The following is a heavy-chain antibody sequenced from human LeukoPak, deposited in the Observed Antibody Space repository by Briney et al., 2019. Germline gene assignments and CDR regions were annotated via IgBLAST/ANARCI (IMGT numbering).Heavy chain of an antibody. CDR1: GGSFSGYY. CDR2: INHSGST. V-gene: IGHV4-34*01. J-gene: IGHJ6*03. Sequence: SETLSLTCAVYGGSFSGYYWSWIRQPPGKGLEWIGEINHSGSTNYNPSLKSRVTISVDTSKNQFSLKLSSVTAADTAVYYCARRKTPYYYHMDVWGKGTMVTVSS. D-gene: IGHD4-23*01. CDR3: ARRKTPYYYHMDV.